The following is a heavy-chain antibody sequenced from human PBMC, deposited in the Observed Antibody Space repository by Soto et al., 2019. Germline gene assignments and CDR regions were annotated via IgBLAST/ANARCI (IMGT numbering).Heavy chain of an antibody. J-gene: IGHJ6*03. CDR2: IYPGDSDT. CDR1: GYSFTSYW. Sequence: PGESLKISCKGSGYSFTSYWIGWAHQMPGKGLEWMGIIYPGDSDTRYGPSFQGQVTISADKSISTAYLQWSSLKASDTAMYYCARPRKHYYYCMDVWGKGTTVTVSS. CDR3: ARPRKHYYYCMDV. V-gene: IGHV5-51*07.